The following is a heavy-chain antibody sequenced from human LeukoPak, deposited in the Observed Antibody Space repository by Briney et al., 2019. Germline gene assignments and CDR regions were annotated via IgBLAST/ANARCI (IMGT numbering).Heavy chain of an antibody. J-gene: IGHJ4*02. V-gene: IGHV6-1*01. Sequence: SQTLSLTCAISGDSVSSNSAAWNWIRQSPSRGLEWLGRTYYRSKWYNDYAVSVQSRLTISPDTSKNRFSLQLNSVTPEDTAVYYCARVGSGGYTSPHYFAHWGQGTVVTVSS. D-gene: IGHD6-19*01. CDR1: GDSVSSNSAA. CDR3: ARVGSGGYTSPHYFAH. CDR2: TYYRSKWYN.